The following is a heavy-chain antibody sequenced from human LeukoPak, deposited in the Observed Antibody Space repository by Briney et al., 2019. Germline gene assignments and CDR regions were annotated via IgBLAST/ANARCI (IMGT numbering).Heavy chain of an antibody. CDR1: GGSISSYY. Sequence: SETLSLTCTVSGGSISSYYWSWIRQPPGKGLEWLGYMYYSGSTNYNPSLKSRVTISVDTSKNQFSLKLSSVTAADTAVYFCARARYYDSSGYTFDYWGQGTLLTVSS. CDR2: MYYSGST. CDR3: ARARYYDSSGYTFDY. V-gene: IGHV4-59*01. D-gene: IGHD3-22*01. J-gene: IGHJ4*02.